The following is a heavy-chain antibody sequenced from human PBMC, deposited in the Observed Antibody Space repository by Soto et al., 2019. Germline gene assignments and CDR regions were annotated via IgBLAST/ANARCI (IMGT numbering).Heavy chain of an antibody. D-gene: IGHD6-6*01. CDR3: AKGSSSSRPYYFDY. V-gene: IGHV3-23*01. J-gene: IGHJ4*02. Sequence: EVQLLESGGGLAQPGGSLRLSCAASGFTFSGFAMSWVRQAPGKGLEWVSAITGSGGSTYHADSVKGRFTISRDNSKNTLYLEMNSLRADDTAVYYCAKGSSSSRPYYFDYWSQGTLATVSS. CDR2: ITGSGGST. CDR1: GFTFSGFA.